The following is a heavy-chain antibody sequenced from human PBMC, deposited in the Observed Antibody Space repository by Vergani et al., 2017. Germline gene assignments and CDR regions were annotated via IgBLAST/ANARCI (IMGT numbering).Heavy chain of an antibody. V-gene: IGHV3-9*01. CDR3: AKDSAYCGGDCYSPYDAFDI. CDR2: ISWNSGSI. Sequence: EVQLLESGGGLVQPGRSLRLSCAASGFTFDDYAMHWVRQAPGKGLEWVSGISWNSGSIGYADSVKGRFTISRDNAKNSLYLQMNSLRAEDTALYYCAKDSAYCGGDCYSPYDAFDIWGQGTMVTVSS. CDR1: GFTFDDYA. D-gene: IGHD2-21*01. J-gene: IGHJ3*02.